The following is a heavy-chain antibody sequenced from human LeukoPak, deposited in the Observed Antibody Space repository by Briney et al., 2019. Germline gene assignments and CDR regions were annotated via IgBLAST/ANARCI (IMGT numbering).Heavy chain of an antibody. CDR3: ARNPYDSSGYYVYFDY. V-gene: IGHV4-34*01. CDR1: GGSFSGYY. CDR2: INHSGST. D-gene: IGHD3-22*01. Sequence: SETLSLTCAVYGGSFSGYYWSWIRQPPGKGLEWIGEINHSGSTNYNPSLKSRVTISVDTSKNQFSLKLSSVTAADTAVYYCARNPYDSSGYYVYFDYWGQGTLVTVSS. J-gene: IGHJ4*02.